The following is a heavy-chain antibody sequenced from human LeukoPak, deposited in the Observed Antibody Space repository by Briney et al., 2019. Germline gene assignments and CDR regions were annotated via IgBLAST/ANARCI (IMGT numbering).Heavy chain of an antibody. CDR1: GASVGSGSYY. CDR2: IYSGGGT. Sequence: PSETLSLTCTVSGASVGSGSYYWSWIRQPPGKGLEWIGYIYSGGGTNYNPSLKSRVTISVDTSKNQFPLKLSSVTAADTAVYYCARGPIVVVPAAIRTRVWFDPWGQGTLVTVSS. V-gene: IGHV4-61*01. CDR3: ARGPIVVVPAAIRTRVWFDP. D-gene: IGHD2-2*02. J-gene: IGHJ5*02.